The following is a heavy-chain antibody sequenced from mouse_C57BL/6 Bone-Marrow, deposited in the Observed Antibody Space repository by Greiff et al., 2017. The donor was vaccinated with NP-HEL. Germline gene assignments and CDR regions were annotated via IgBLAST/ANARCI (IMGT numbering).Heavy chain of an antibody. V-gene: IGHV1-26*01. J-gene: IGHJ4*01. CDR1: GYTFTDYY. CDR2: INPNNGGT. Sequence: VQLQQSGPELVKPGASVKISCKASGYTFTDYYMNWVKQSHGKSLEWIGDINPNNGGTSYNQKFKGKATLTVDKSSSTAYMELRSLTSEDSAVYYCARDDGGYYYAMDYWGQGTSVTVSS. CDR3: ARDDGGYYYAMDY.